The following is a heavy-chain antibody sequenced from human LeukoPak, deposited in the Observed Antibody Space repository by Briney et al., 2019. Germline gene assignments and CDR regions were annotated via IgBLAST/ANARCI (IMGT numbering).Heavy chain of an antibody. CDR2: INSDGSST. D-gene: IGHD3-10*01. CDR1: GFTFSSHW. J-gene: IGHJ4*02. Sequence: PGGSLRLSCAASGFTFSSHWMHWVRQAPGKGLVWVSRINSDGSSTSYADSVKGRFTISRDNAKNSLYLQMNSLRAEDTALYYCAMSRGGVAFGVLTNWGQGTLVTVSS. CDR3: AMSRGGVAFGVLTN. V-gene: IGHV3-74*01.